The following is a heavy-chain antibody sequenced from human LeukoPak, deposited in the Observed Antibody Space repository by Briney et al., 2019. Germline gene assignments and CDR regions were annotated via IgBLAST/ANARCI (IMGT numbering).Heavy chain of an antibody. Sequence: PGGSLRLSCAASGFTFSSYSMNWVRQAPGKGLEWVSYISSSSSTIYYADSVKGRFTISRDNAKNSLYLQMISLRAEDTAVYYCATYFGGSIYYFDDWGQGTLVIVSS. CDR1: GFTFSSYS. CDR2: ISSSSSTI. D-gene: IGHD3-16*01. V-gene: IGHV3-48*04. J-gene: IGHJ4*02. CDR3: ATYFGGSIYYFDD.